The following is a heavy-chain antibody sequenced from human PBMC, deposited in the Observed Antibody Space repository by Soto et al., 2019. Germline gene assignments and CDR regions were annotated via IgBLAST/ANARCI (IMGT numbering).Heavy chain of an antibody. D-gene: IGHD2-15*01. Sequence: GGSLSLSCAASGFTFSSYAMSWVRQAPGKGLEWVSAISGSGGSTCYADSVKGRFTISRDNSKNTLYLQMNSLRAEDTAVYYCAKDGARLQLYWFDPWGQGTLVTSPQ. V-gene: IGHV3-23*01. CDR1: GFTFSSYA. CDR3: AKDGARLQLYWFDP. J-gene: IGHJ5*02. CDR2: ISGSGGST.